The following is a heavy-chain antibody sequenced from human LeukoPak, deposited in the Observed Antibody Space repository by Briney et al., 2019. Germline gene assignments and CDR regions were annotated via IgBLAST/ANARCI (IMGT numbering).Heavy chain of an antibody. CDR1: GFTFSSYE. CDR2: ISSSGSTI. V-gene: IGHV3-48*03. CDR3: ARDATYYDFWSGCYRSWFDP. D-gene: IGHD3-3*01. J-gene: IGHJ5*02. Sequence: GGSLRLSCAASGFTFSSYEMNWVRQAPGKGQEWVSYISSSGSTIYYADSVKGRFTISRDNAKNSLYLQMNSLRAEDTAVYYCARDATYYDFWSGCYRSWFDPWGQGTLVTVSS.